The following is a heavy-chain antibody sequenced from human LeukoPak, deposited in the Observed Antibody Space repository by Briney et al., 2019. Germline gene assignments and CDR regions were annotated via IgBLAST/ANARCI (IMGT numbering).Heavy chain of an antibody. V-gene: IGHV4-34*01. J-gene: IGHJ4*02. D-gene: IGHD3-9*01. Sequence: SETLSLTCAVYRGSFSGYYWTWIRQSPGKGLEWIGEINHSGTTNYNPSLKSRVTISIDTSKNQFSLKLSSVTAADTAVYYCARGPTIDYDTLTGYYYFDYWGQGTLVTVSS. CDR3: ARGPTIDYDTLTGYYYFDY. CDR2: INHSGTT. CDR1: RGSFSGYY.